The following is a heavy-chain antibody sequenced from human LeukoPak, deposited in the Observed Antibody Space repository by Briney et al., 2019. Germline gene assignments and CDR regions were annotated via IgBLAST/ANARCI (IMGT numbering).Heavy chain of an antibody. V-gene: IGHV4-34*01. CDR3: ARGRAFDI. CDR2: INHSGST. CDR1: GGSFSGYY. J-gene: IGHJ3*02. Sequence: SETLSLTCAVYGGSFSGYYWSWIRQPPGKGLEWIGEINHSGSTNYNSSLKSRVTISVDTSKNQFSLKLSSVTAADTAVYYCARGRAFDIWGQGTMVTVSS.